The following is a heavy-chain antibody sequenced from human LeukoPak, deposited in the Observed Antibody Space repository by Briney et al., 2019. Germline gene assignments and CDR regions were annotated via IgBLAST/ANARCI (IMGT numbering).Heavy chain of an antibody. V-gene: IGHV3-21*06. Sequence: VGSLRLSCAASGFTFSSYSMNWVRQAPGKGLEWISSISSSGTYIYYADSVKGRFTISRDNAKNSLYLQMNSLRAEDTAVYYCASGYGRARASDYWGQGTLVTVSS. J-gene: IGHJ4*02. CDR3: ASGYGRARASDY. CDR1: GFTFSSYS. CDR2: ISSSGTYI. D-gene: IGHD1-26*01.